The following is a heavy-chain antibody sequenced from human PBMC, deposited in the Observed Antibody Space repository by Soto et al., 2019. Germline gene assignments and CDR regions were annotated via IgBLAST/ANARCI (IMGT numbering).Heavy chain of an antibody. CDR3: ARQNYPVTVTTNYFDY. CDR2: IYPGDSET. CDR1: GYSFTSYW. J-gene: IGHJ4*02. Sequence: GESLKISCKGSGYSFTSYWIGWVRQMPGKGLEWMGIIYPGDSETRYSPSFQGQVTISADKSISSAYLQWSSLKASDTAMYYCARQNYPVTVTTNYFDYWGQGTLVTVSS. D-gene: IGHD4-17*01. V-gene: IGHV5-51*01.